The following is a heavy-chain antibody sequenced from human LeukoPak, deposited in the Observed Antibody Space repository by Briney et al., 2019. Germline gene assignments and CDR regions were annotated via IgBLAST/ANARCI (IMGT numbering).Heavy chain of an antibody. D-gene: IGHD3-22*01. CDR1: GYTFTSYY. V-gene: IGHV1-46*01. CDR3: ARHYDSSGYYWGVDAFDI. Sequence: ASVKVSCKASGYTFTSYYMHWVRQAPGQGLEWMGIISPSGGSTSYAQKFQGRVTVTRDTSTSTVYMELSSLRSEDTAVYYCARHYDSSGYYWGVDAFDIWGQGTMVTVSS. CDR2: ISPSGGST. J-gene: IGHJ3*02.